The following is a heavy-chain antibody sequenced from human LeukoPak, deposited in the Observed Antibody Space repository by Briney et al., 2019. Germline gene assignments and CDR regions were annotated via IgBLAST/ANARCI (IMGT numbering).Heavy chain of an antibody. Sequence: GGSLRLSCAASGFTFSSSRMHWVRQAPGKGLVWVSRISSDGSSTTYADSVKGQFTISRDNAKNTLYLQMNSLRAEDTAVYYCASSISGHNWFDPWGQGTLVTVSS. CDR3: ASSISGHNWFDP. CDR1: GFTFSSSR. CDR2: ISSDGSST. D-gene: IGHD3-10*01. J-gene: IGHJ5*02. V-gene: IGHV3-74*01.